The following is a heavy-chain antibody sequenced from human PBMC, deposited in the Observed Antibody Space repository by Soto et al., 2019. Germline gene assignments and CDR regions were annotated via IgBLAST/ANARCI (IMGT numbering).Heavy chain of an antibody. CDR2: IWYDGSNK. D-gene: IGHD2-15*01. V-gene: IGHV3-33*01. Sequence: GGSLRLSCAASGFTFSSYGMHWVRQAPGKGLEWVAVIWYDGSNKYYADSVKGRFTISRDNSKNTLYLQMNRLRAEDTAVYYCARGGYCSGGSCYPESYYYYGMDVWGQGTKVTVSS. CDR3: ARGGYCSGGSCYPESYYYYGMDV. CDR1: GFTFSSYG. J-gene: IGHJ6*02.